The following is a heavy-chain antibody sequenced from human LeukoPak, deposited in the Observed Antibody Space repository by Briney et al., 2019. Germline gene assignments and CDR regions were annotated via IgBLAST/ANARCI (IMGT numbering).Heavy chain of an antibody. Sequence: ASVKVSCKASGYTFTNYSMHWVRQAPGQGLEWMGIINPSGGSTSYAQKFQGRVTMTRDTSTSTVYMELSSLRSEDTAVYYCARGGLAYGMDVWGQGTTVTVSS. D-gene: IGHD3/OR15-3a*01. CDR3: ARGGLAYGMDV. CDR1: GYTFTNYS. CDR2: INPSGGST. J-gene: IGHJ6*02. V-gene: IGHV1-46*01.